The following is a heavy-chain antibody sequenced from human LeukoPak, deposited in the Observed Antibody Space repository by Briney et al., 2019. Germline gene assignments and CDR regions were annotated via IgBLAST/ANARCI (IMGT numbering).Heavy chain of an antibody. CDR2: INPNSGGT. D-gene: IGHD3-22*01. Sequence: ASVKVSCKASGYIFTDYYMHWVRQAPGQGLEWMGWINPNSGGTNYAQKFQGRVTMTRDTSISTAYMELSRLRSDDTAVYYCARASSSGYYGGDYFDYWGQGTLVTVSS. CDR3: ARASSSGYYGGDYFDY. V-gene: IGHV1-2*02. J-gene: IGHJ4*02. CDR1: GYIFTDYY.